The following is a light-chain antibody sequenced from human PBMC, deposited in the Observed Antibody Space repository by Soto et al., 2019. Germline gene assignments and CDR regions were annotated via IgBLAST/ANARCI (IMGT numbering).Light chain of an antibody. CDR2: EVT. J-gene: IGLJ1*01. CDR1: SSDVGFYNF. CDR3: ASYAGTKLFV. Sequence: QSVLTQPPSASGSPGQSLTISCTGTSSDVGFYNFVSWYQQRLGKAPKLVIYEVTKRPSGVPDRFSGSKSGSTASLTVSGLQADDEAEYYCASYAGTKLFVFGSGTKVT. V-gene: IGLV2-8*01.